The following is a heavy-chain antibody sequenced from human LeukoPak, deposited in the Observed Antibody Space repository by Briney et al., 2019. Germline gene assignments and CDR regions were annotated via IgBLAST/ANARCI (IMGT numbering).Heavy chain of an antibody. J-gene: IGHJ4*02. Sequence: GASVKVSCKASGYTFTSYDINWVRQATGQGLEWMGWINPNSGGTNYAQTFQGRVTMTRDTSISTAYMELSRLRSDDTAVNYCAKSIGSYDYFDSWGQGTLVTVSS. CDR2: INPNSGGT. CDR1: GYTFTSYD. D-gene: IGHD3-10*01. CDR3: AKSIGSYDYFDS. V-gene: IGHV1-2*02.